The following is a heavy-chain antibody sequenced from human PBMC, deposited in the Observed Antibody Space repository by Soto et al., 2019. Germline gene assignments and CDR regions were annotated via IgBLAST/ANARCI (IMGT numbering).Heavy chain of an antibody. Sequence: GGSLRLSCAASGFTFSNYAVTWVRQAPGKGLEWVSTISGSGGSTYYADSVKGRFTISRDNSKNTLYLQMNSLRAEDTAVYYCANDQGSSLSEIDYWSLGTLVTVSS. V-gene: IGHV3-23*01. CDR3: ANDQGSSLSEIDY. J-gene: IGHJ4*02. D-gene: IGHD6-13*01. CDR1: GFTFSNYA. CDR2: ISGSGGST.